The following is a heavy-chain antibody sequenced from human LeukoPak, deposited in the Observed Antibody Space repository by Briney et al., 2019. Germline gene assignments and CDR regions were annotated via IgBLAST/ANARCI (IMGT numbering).Heavy chain of an antibody. CDR3: ARDEGSSI. CDR1: AFTFSSYS. CDR2: ISSSGSYI. D-gene: IGHD6-13*01. J-gene: IGHJ4*02. V-gene: IGHV3-21*01. Sequence: KAGGSLRLSCAASAFTFSSYSMNWVRQAPGKGLEWVSSISSSGSYIYYADSVKGRFTISRDNAKNSLYLQMNSLRAEDTAVYYCARDEGSSIWGQGTLVTVSS.